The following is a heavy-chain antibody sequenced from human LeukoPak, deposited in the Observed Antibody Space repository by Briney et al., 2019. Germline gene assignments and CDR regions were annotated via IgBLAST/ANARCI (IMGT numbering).Heavy chain of an antibody. CDR3: AKNAHLDY. CDR2: ISYDGSNK. V-gene: IGHV3-30*18. Sequence: PGRSLRLSCAASGFTFSSYGMHWVRQAPGKGLEWVAVISYDGSNKYYADSVKGRFTISRDNSKNTLYLQMNSLRAEDTAVYYCAKNAHLDYWGQGTLVTVSS. CDR1: GFTFSSYG. J-gene: IGHJ4*02.